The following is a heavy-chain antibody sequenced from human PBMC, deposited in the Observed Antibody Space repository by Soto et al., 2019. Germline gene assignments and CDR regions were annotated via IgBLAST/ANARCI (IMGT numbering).Heavy chain of an antibody. CDR2: INGGNGNT. CDR1: GYTFTRYA. CDR3: ARDWTYYDILTGSFVPRQFDP. V-gene: IGHV1-3*01. Sequence: ASVKVSCKGSGYTFTRYAMHWVRQAPGQRLEWMGWINGGNGNTKYSRMFRGRVTITRDTSASTAYVELSSLRSEDTAVYYCARDWTYYDILTGSFVPRQFDPWGQGTLVTVSS. D-gene: IGHD3-9*01. J-gene: IGHJ5*02.